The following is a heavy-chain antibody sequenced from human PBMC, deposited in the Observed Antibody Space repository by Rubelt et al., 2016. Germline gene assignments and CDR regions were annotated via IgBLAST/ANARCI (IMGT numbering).Heavy chain of an antibody. CDR3: ARGQRITMIVVVIKLDY. D-gene: IGHD3-22*01. J-gene: IGHJ4*02. V-gene: IGHV3-30*01. Sequence: YYADSVKGRFTISRDNSKNTLYLQMNSLRAEDTAVYYCARGQRITMIVVVIKLDYWGQGTLVTVSS.